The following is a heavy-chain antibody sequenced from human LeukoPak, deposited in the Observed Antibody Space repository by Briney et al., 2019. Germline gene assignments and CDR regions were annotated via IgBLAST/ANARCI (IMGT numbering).Heavy chain of an antibody. J-gene: IGHJ6*02. CDR2: IYKGGST. D-gene: IGHD2-8*01. CDR1: GFTVSTNY. CDR3: ARNGDNDYYGMDV. Sequence: GGSLRLSCAAPGFTVSTNYMSWVRQAPGKGLEWVSIIYKGGSTFYADSVQGRFTVSRDASKNTLYLDMNSLRGEDTAVYWCARNGDNDYYGMDVWGQGTTVIVS. V-gene: IGHV3-53*01.